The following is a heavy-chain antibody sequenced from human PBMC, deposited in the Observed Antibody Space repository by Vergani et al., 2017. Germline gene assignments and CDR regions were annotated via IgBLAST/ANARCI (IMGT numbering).Heavy chain of an antibody. CDR2: IGKDGINT. CDR1: GFTFSNFG. J-gene: IGHJ4*02. Sequence: VQLVESGGGLVKPGGSLRLSCAASGFTFSNFGMHWIRQAPGKGLEWLAYIGKDGINTRYRDAVKGRFTVSRDNSKDILYLQMDSLRSEDTALYYCANYLRDSADGLPDSWGPGTLVIVSS. V-gene: IGHV3-30*02. D-gene: IGHD2-21*02. CDR3: ANYLRDSADGLPDS.